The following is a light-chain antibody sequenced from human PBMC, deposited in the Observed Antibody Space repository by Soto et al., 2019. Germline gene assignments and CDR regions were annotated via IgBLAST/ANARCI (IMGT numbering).Light chain of an antibody. CDR3: SSYTTSNTWV. Sequence: QSAPTQPASVSGSPGQSITISCTGTSSDVGSFNYNYVSWYQQFPGKAPKLLIYDVRNRPSGISNRFSGSKSGDTASLTISGLQTEDEADYYCSSYTTSNTWVFGGGTQLTVL. J-gene: IGLJ3*02. CDR2: DVR. V-gene: IGLV2-14*01. CDR1: SSDVGSFNYNY.